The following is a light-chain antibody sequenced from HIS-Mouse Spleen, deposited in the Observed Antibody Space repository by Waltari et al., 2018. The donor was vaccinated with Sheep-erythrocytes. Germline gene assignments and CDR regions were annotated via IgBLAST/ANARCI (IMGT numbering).Light chain of an antibody. Sequence: DIQLTQSPSFLSASVGDRVTITCRASQGISSYLAWYQKKPGKAPKLLIYAASTLQSGVPSRFSGSGSGTEFTLTISSLQPEDFATYYCQQLNSYPGFGQGTRLEIK. V-gene: IGKV1-9*01. CDR2: AAS. CDR3: QQLNSYPG. CDR1: QGISSY. J-gene: IGKJ5*01.